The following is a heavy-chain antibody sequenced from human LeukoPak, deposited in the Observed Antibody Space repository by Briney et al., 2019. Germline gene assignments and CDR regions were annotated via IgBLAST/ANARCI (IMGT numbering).Heavy chain of an antibody. D-gene: IGHD6-13*01. J-gene: IGHJ6*03. V-gene: IGHV3-11*04. CDR1: GFTFSDYY. Sequence: GGSLRLSCAASGFTFSDYYMSWIRQAPGKRLEWVSYISSSGSTIYYADSVKGRFTISRDNAKNSLYLQMNSLRAEDTAVYYCSAGHYYYYMDVWGKGTTVTVSS. CDR3: SAGHYYYYMDV. CDR2: ISSSGSTI.